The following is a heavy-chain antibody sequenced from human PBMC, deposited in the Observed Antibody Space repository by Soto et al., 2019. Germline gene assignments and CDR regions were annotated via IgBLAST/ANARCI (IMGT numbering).Heavy chain of an antibody. CDR3: ARGRYGDY. CDR2: ISAHNGNT. D-gene: IGHD1-1*01. V-gene: IGHV1-18*01. CDR1: GYAFTTYG. J-gene: IGHJ4*02. Sequence: QVHLVQSGAEVKKPGASVKVSCKGSGYAFTTYGITWVRQAPGQGLEWMGWISAHNGNTNYAQKLQGRVNVTRDTSTSTAYMELRSLRSDETAVYYCARGRYGDYWGQGALVIVSS.